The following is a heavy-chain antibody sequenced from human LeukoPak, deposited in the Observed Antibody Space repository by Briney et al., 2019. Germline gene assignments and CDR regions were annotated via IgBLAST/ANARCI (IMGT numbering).Heavy chain of an antibody. V-gene: IGHV1-18*04. Sequence: ASVKVSCKASGYTFTSYGISWVRQAPGQGLEWMGWISAYNGNTNYAQKLQGRVTMTTVTSTSAAYMELRSLRSDDTAVYYCARSDYDILTGYSDDAFDIWGQGTMVTVSS. CDR3: ARSDYDILTGYSDDAFDI. CDR2: ISAYNGNT. J-gene: IGHJ3*02. CDR1: GYTFTSYG. D-gene: IGHD3-9*01.